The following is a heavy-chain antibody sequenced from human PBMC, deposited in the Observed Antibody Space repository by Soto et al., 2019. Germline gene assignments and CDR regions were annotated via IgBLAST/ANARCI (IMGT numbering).Heavy chain of an antibody. CDR3: AKDLEDYVWGSYRGDAFDI. V-gene: IGHV3-23*01. CDR1: GFTFSSYA. Sequence: GGSLRLSCAASGFTFSSYAMSWVRQAPGKGLEWVSAISGSGGSTYYADSVKGRFTISRDNSKNTLYLQMNSLRAEDTAVYYCAKDLEDYVWGSYRGDAFDIWGQGTMVTVSS. J-gene: IGHJ3*02. D-gene: IGHD3-16*01. CDR2: ISGSGGST.